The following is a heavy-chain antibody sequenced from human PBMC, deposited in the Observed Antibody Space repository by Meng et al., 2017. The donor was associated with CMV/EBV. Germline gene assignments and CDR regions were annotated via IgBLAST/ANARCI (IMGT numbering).Heavy chain of an antibody. CDR2: IYWDDDK. Sequence: PTRVYTTQTLTHTCTFSWFSLTTSGVCVWWIRQPPGKALEWLALIYWDDDKRYSPSLKSRLTITKDTSKNQVVLTMTNMNPVDTATYYCAHRGRIAAAGTDWFDPWGQGTLVTVSS. J-gene: IGHJ5*02. V-gene: IGHV2-5*02. D-gene: IGHD6-13*01. CDR3: AHRGRIAAAGTDWFDP. CDR1: WFSLTTSGVC.